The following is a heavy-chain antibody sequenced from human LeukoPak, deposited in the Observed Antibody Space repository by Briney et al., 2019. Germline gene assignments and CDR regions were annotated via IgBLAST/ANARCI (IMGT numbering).Heavy chain of an antibody. V-gene: IGHV3-74*01. J-gene: IGHJ4*02. CDR2: ICPDGTVT. CDR1: GFSFSTYC. CDR3: VRDFRSADY. Sequence: PGGSLRLSCAASGFSFSTYCMHWVRQAPEKGLMWVSRICPDGTVTNYADSVKARFSISRDNARNTVYLQMNSLRAEDTAVYYCVRDFRSADYWGQGTLVTVSS.